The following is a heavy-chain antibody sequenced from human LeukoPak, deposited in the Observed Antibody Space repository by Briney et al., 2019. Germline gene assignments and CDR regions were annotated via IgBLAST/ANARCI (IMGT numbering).Heavy chain of an antibody. D-gene: IGHD2-2*01. CDR2: IYYSGST. V-gene: IGHV4-39*01. CDR1: GGSISSSSYY. J-gene: IGHJ4*02. Sequence: SETLSLTCTVSGGSISSSSYYWGWIRQPPGKGLEWIGSIYYSGSTYYNPSLNSRVTISVDTSKNQFSLKLSSVTAADTAVYYCARRLVVVVPAAIDYWGQGTLVTVSS. CDR3: ARRLVVVVPAAIDY.